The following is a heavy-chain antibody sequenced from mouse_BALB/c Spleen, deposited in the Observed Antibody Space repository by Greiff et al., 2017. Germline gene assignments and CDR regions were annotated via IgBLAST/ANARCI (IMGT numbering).Heavy chain of an antibody. CDR2: INPDSSTI. CDR1: GFDFSRYW. V-gene: IGHV4-1*02. J-gene: IGHJ4*01. CDR3: ARPKLGGDAMDC. D-gene: IGHD4-1*01. Sequence: DVMLVESGGGLVQPGGSLKLSCAASGFDFSRYWMSWVRQSPGKGLEWIGEINPDSSTINYTPSLKDKFIITRDNAKNTLYLQMSKVRSENTALYYYARPKLGGDAMDCWGQGTSVTVSS.